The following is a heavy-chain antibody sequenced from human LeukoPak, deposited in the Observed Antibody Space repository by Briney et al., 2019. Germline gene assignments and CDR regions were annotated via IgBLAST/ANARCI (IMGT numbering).Heavy chain of an antibody. CDR2: ISGSGGST. CDR1: GFSFSSYA. Sequence: PGGSLRLSCAASGFSFSSYAMSWVRQAPGKGLEWVSAISGSGGSTYYADSVKGRFTISRDNSKNTLYLQMNSLRAEDTAVYYCAKDIDLTYYFDYWGQGTLVTVSS. V-gene: IGHV3-23*01. CDR3: AKDIDLTYYFDY. J-gene: IGHJ4*02. D-gene: IGHD3-16*01.